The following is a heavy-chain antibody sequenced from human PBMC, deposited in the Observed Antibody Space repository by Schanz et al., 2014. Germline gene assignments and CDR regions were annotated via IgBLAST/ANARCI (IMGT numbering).Heavy chain of an antibody. CDR1: GFTLSSYA. CDR2: INTADTT. CDR3: AKDMNREATAPES. V-gene: IGHV3-23*04. Sequence: EVLLVESGGGLVQPGGSLRLSCAASGFTLSSYALSWVRQSPGKGLEWVSAINTADTTYYADSVKGRFTVSRDNSKNTVYLHMNSLRDEDTAVYYCAKDMNREATAPESWGQGTLVVVSS. D-gene: IGHD5-12*01. J-gene: IGHJ5*02.